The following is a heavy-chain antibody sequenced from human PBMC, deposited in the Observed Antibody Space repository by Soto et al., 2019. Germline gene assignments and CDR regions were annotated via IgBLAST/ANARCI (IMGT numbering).Heavy chain of an antibody. CDR3: AKDAITSVSSRPAYGMDV. J-gene: IGHJ6*02. CDR1: GFTFDDYA. Sequence: EVQLVESGGGLVQPGRSLRLSCAASGFTFDDYAMHWVRQAPGKGLEWVSGISWNSGSIGYADSVKGRFTISRDNAKNSLYLQMNSLRAEDTALYYCAKDAITSVSSRPAYGMDVWGQGTTVTVSS. CDR2: ISWNSGSI. D-gene: IGHD1-20*01. V-gene: IGHV3-9*01.